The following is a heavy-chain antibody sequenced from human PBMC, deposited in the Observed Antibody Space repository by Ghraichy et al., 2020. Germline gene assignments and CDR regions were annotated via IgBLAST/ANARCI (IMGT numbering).Heavy chain of an antibody. V-gene: IGHV4-61*01. CDR2: IYYSGST. CDR1: GGSVSSGSYY. J-gene: IGHJ4*02. Sequence: SQTLSLTCTVSGGSVSSGSYYWSWIRQPPGKGLEWIGYIYYSGSTNYNPSLKSRVTISVDTSKNQFSLKLSSVTAADTAVYYCARDSRPYSGSYGVDYWGQGTLVTVSS. CDR3: ARDSRPYSGSYGVDY. D-gene: IGHD1-26*01.